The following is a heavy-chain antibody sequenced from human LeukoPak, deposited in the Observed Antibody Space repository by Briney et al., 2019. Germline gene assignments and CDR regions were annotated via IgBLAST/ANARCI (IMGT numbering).Heavy chain of an antibody. J-gene: IGHJ4*02. CDR1: GFTFSSYE. V-gene: IGHV3-48*03. Sequence: GGSLRLSCAASGFTFSSYEMNWVRQAPGKGLEWVSYISSSGSTIYYADSVKGRFTISRDNAKNSLYLQMNSLRAEDTALYYCAKDMGYNWNDVDYFDYWGQGTLVTVSS. CDR3: AKDMGYNWNDVDYFDY. D-gene: IGHD1-1*01. CDR2: ISSSGSTI.